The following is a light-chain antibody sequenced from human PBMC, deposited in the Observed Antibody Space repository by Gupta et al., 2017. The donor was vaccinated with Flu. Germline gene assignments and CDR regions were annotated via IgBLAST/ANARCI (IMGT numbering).Light chain of an antibody. Sequence: SYELTQPPSLSVSPGQTAIITCSGDKLGDKYAFWYQQKAGQSPALVIYQDNKRPSGIPERFSGSNSGNTATLTISGTQAMDEADYYCQAGDSTTVVFGGGTKLTVL. CDR1: KLGDKY. V-gene: IGLV3-1*01. J-gene: IGLJ2*01. CDR2: QDN. CDR3: QAGDSTTVV.